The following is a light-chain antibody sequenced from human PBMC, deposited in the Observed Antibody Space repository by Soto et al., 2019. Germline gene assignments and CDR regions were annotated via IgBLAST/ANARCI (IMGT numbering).Light chain of an antibody. Sequence: QLVLTQSPSASASLGASVKLTCTLSSGHSNYAIAWHQQQPEKGPRYLMRLDADGSHYKGDGIPDRFSGSSSGAERYLTISSLQSEDEADYYYQSWGTAVVFGGGTKLTVL. CDR1: SGHSNYA. J-gene: IGLJ2*01. V-gene: IGLV4-69*02. CDR2: LDADGSH. CDR3: QSWGTAVV.